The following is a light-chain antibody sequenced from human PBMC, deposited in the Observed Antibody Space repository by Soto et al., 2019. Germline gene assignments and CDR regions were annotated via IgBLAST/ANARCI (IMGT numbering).Light chain of an antibody. CDR2: RAS. V-gene: IGKV1-5*01. Sequence: IQMTRSPSTLPSSVGDRVTITCRASQSISNCLAWYQQKPGTAPMLLIYRASTLESGVPSRFSGSGSGTEFTLTISSLQPDDFATYYCQQHIIYSFGQG. CDR3: QQHIIYS. J-gene: IGKJ2*01. CDR1: QSISNC.